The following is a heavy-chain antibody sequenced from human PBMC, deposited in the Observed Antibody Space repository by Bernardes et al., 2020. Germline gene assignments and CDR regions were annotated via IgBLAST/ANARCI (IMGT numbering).Heavy chain of an antibody. V-gene: IGHV3-23*01. CDR2: IDGSGSST. D-gene: IGHD3-22*01. J-gene: IGHJ6*02. Sequence: GGSLRLSCAASGFTFYTYAMTWVRQAPGKGLEWVSGIDGSGSSTFYADSVKGRFTISRDNSKNTLYLQVNSLRAEDTAVYYCAKDRMYSSSTYYYYGMDVWGQGTTVNVSS. CDR1: GFTFYTYA. CDR3: AKDRMYSSSTYYYYGMDV.